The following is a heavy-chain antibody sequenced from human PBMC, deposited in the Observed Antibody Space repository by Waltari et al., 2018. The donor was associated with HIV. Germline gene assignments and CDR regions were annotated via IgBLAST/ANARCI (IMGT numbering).Heavy chain of an antibody. D-gene: IGHD3-10*01. CDR2: ISGSGGIT. V-gene: IGHV3-23*01. CDR1: GFTFSRYA. Sequence: EVQLLESGGGLVQPGGPRILSCAASGFTFSRYALRWVRQAPGKGLEWVSAISGSGGITYYADSVKGRFTISRDNSKNTLYLQMNSLRAEDTAVYYCANKQYGSGMGYWGQGTLVTVSS. J-gene: IGHJ4*02. CDR3: ANKQYGSGMGY.